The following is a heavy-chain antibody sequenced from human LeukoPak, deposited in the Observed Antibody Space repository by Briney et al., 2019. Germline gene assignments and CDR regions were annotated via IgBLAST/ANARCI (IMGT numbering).Heavy chain of an antibody. CDR2: IYYSGST. Sequence: SETLSLTCTVSAGSISSYYWTWIRQPPGNGLEWIGYIYYSGSTNYNPPLKSRVAISLDTSKNQFSLRLSSVTAADTAIYYCARGRPDFWTNFYTYFLDSWGQGTLVTVSS. J-gene: IGHJ4*02. D-gene: IGHD3/OR15-3a*01. V-gene: IGHV4-59*01. CDR1: AGSISSYY. CDR3: ARGRPDFWTNFYTYFLDS.